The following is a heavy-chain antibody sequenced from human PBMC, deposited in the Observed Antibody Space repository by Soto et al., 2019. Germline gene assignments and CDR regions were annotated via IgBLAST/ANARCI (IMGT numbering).Heavy chain of an antibody. J-gene: IGHJ2*01. Sequence: ASVKVSCKASGYTFANYGIHWVRQAPGQRLEWMGWINAGNGGTKYSENFQGRVTITRDTSASTVYLGLSSLRSEDTAVYYCARAVGGARYFDLWGRGTLVTVSS. CDR1: GYTFANYG. V-gene: IGHV1-3*01. CDR3: ARAVGGARYFDL. D-gene: IGHD2-21*01. CDR2: INAGNGGT.